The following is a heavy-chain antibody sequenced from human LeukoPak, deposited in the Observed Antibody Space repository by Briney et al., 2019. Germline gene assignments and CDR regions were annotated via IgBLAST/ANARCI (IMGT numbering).Heavy chain of an antibody. CDR1: GFTFSSYG. D-gene: IGHD1-26*01. CDR3: AKGEQPSDAFDI. V-gene: IGHV3-30*18. J-gene: IGHJ3*02. CDR2: ISYDGSNK. Sequence: GGSLRLSCAASGFTFSSYGMHWVRQAPGEGLEWVAVISYDGSNKYYADSVKGRSTISRDNSKNTLYLQMNSLRAEDTAVYYCAKGEQPSDAFDIWGQGTMVTVSS.